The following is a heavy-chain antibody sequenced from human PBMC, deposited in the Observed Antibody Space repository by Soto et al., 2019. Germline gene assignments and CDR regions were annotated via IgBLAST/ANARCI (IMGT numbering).Heavy chain of an antibody. CDR2: SYYSCIT. Sequence: SETLCLTCTFSVCSIISTTYDVCFSRQRPGKGLDSIGNSYYSCITYYSTSLKSRVNISVDTSKNQFSLKLTSVTAGDAAVYCFEVAPADYSLESWGNGTMVNVS. CDR3: EVAPADYSLES. D-gene: IGHD2-2*01. J-gene: IGHJ5*01. CDR1: VCSIISTTYD. V-gene: IGHV4-39*01.